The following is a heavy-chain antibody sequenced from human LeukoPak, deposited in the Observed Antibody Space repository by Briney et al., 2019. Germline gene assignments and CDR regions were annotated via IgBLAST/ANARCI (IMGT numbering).Heavy chain of an antibody. CDR1: GFSLSSTGQG. CDR2: IYWDDDK. J-gene: IGHJ4*02. Sequence: SGPTLVKPTQTLTLTCTFSGFSLSSTGQGVGWIRQPPGKALEWLALIYWDDDKRYSPSLKSRLTITKDISKNQVLVTMTNMELVSTSTYYCVHTLWFNYITYFDYWGQGTLVTVSS. D-gene: IGHD3-10*01. V-gene: IGHV2-5*02. CDR3: VHTLWFNYITYFDY.